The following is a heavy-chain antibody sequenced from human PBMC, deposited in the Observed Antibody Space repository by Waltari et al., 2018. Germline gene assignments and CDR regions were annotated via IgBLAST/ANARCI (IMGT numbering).Heavy chain of an antibody. CDR2: IYYSGST. Sequence: QVQLQESGPGLVKPSETLSLTCTVSGGSISSHYWSWIRQPPGKGLEWIGYIYYSGSTNYNPSLKSRVTISVDTSKNQFSLKLSSVTAADTAVYYCARARLTPGIVVVVAATPGAFDIWGQGTMVTVSS. CDR1: GGSISSHY. J-gene: IGHJ3*02. V-gene: IGHV4-59*11. D-gene: IGHD2-15*01. CDR3: ARARLTPGIVVVVAATPGAFDI.